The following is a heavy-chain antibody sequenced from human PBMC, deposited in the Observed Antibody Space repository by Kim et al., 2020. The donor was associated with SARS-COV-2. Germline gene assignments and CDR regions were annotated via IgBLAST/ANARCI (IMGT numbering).Heavy chain of an antibody. CDR2: ISYSGNS. Sequence: SETLSLTCSVSGGSIRSGGKFWTWIRQHPAKGLEWIGYISYSGNSHYSPSLRSRVSTSLQTSENQFSLELTSVTAADTAVYYCARGQPLDYWGQGILVTV. CDR3: ARGQPLDY. D-gene: IGHD2-2*01. V-gene: IGHV4-31*03. CDR1: GGSIRSGGKF. J-gene: IGHJ4*02.